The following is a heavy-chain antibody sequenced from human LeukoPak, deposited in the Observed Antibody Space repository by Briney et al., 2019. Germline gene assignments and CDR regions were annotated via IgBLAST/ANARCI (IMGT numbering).Heavy chain of an antibody. CDR1: GYSISSGYY. D-gene: IGHD6-13*01. V-gene: IGHV4-38-2*02. Sequence: PSETLSLTCTVSGYSISSGYYWGWIRPPPGKGLEWIGSIYHSGSTYYNPSLKSRVTISVDTSKNQFSLKLSSVTAADTAVYYCARGQGYSSSWYGKLIDYWGQGTLVTVSS. CDR2: IYHSGST. J-gene: IGHJ4*02. CDR3: ARGQGYSSSWYGKLIDY.